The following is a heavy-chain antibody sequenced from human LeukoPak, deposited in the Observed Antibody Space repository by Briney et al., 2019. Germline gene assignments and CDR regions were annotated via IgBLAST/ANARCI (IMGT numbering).Heavy chain of an antibody. CDR2: ISYDGSNK. CDR3: AKDLTTVTTQGDY. J-gene: IGHJ4*02. V-gene: IGHV3-30*04. D-gene: IGHD4-17*01. Sequence: AGGSLRLSCAASGFTFSSYAMHWVRQAPGKGLEWVAVISYDGSNKYYADSVKGRFTISRDNSKNTLYLQMNSLRTEDTAVYYCAKDLTTVTTQGDYWGQGTLVTVSS. CDR1: GFTFSSYA.